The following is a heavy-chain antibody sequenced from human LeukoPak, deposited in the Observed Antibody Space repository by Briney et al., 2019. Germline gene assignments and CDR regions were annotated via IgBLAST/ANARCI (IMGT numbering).Heavy chain of an antibody. J-gene: IGHJ6*03. CDR2: ISWDGGST. CDR1: GFTFDDYT. V-gene: IGHV3-43*01. CDR3: GPQVMDL. Sequence: GGSLRLSCAASGFTFDDYTMHWVRQAPGKGLEWVSFISWDGGSTYYADSVKGRFTISRDNSKNSLYLQMNGLRTEDTAVYYCGPQVMDLWRKGTTVTVS.